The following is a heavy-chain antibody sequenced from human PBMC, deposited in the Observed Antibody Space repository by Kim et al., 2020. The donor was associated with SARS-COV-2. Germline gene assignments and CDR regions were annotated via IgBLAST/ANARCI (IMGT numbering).Heavy chain of an antibody. Sequence: KSRVTISVDTSKNQFSLKLSSVTAADTAVYYCASTVLRFLEWTAPYYFDYWGQGTLVTVSS. J-gene: IGHJ4*02. V-gene: IGHV4-31*02. D-gene: IGHD3-3*01. CDR3: ASTVLRFLEWTAPYYFDY.